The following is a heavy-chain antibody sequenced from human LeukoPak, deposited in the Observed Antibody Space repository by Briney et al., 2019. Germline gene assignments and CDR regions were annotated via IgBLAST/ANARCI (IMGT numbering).Heavy chain of an antibody. CDR1: GFTFSSYG. CDR2: IWYDGSNK. CDR3: ARDFYYGSGSNTALGY. V-gene: IGHV3-33*01. J-gene: IGHJ4*02. D-gene: IGHD3-10*01. Sequence: PGGSLRLSCAASGFTFSSYGTHWVRQAPGKGLEWVAVIWYDGSNKYYADSVKGRFTISRDNSKNTLYLQMNSLRAEDTAVYYCARDFYYGSGSNTALGYWGQGTLVTVSS.